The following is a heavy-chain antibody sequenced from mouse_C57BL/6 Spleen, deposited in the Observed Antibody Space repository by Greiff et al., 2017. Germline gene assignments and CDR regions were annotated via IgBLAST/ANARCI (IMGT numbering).Heavy chain of an antibody. CDR2: IFPGSGST. CDR3: ARQGVFYGSEAKDY. CDR1: GYTFTDYY. V-gene: IGHV1-75*01. D-gene: IGHD2-1*01. J-gene: IGHJ4*01. Sequence: QVQLQQSGPELVKPGASVKISCKASGYTFTDYYINWVKQRPGQGLEWIGWIFPGSGSTYYNEKFKGKATLTVDKSSSTAYMLLSILTSEDSAVFYCARQGVFYGSEAKDYWGQGTSVTVSS.